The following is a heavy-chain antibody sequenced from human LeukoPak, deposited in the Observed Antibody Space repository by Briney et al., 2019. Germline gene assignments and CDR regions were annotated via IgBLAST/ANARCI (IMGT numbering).Heavy chain of an antibody. D-gene: IGHD3-3*01. CDR2: IKQDGSDI. CDR3: ARGMYDFWSHECNDY. J-gene: IGHJ4*02. Sequence: GGSLRLSCAASGFSISSYFMTWVRQAPGKGLEWVANIKQDGSDIYYVDSVKGRFTISRDNAENTLYLQMNSLRAEDTAVYYCARGMYDFWSHECNDYWGQGTLVTVSS. V-gene: IGHV3-7*01. CDR1: GFSISSYF.